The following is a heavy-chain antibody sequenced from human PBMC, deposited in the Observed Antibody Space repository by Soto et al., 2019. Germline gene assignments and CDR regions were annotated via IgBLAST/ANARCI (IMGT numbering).Heavy chain of an antibody. J-gene: IGHJ4*02. D-gene: IGHD6-13*01. CDR2: ISYDGSNK. Sequence: GGSLRLSCAASGFTFSSYGMHWVRQAPGKGLEWVAVISYDGSNKYYADSVKGRFTISRDDSKNTLYLQMNSLRAEDTAVYYCAKGSSLEIAAAGIFDYWGQGTLVTVSS. CDR1: GFTFSSYG. V-gene: IGHV3-30*18. CDR3: AKGSSLEIAAAGIFDY.